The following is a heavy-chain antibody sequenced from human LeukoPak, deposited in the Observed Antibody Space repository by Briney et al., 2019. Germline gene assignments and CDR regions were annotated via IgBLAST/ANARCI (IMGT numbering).Heavy chain of an antibody. J-gene: IGHJ5*02. Sequence: SETLSLTCTVSGGSISSSSYYWSWIRQPAGKGLEWIGRIYTSGSTNYNPSLKSRVTISVDTSKNQFSLKLSSVTAADTAVYYCARDTKGPQRSYNWFDPWGQGTLVTVSS. D-gene: IGHD1-26*01. V-gene: IGHV4-61*02. CDR3: ARDTKGPQRSYNWFDP. CDR2: IYTSGST. CDR1: GGSISSSSYY.